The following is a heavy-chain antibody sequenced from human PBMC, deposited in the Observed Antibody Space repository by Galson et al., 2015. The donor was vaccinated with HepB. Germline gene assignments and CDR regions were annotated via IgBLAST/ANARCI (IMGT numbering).Heavy chain of an antibody. D-gene: IGHD3-3*01. CDR2: ISGSGDSI. CDR1: GFTFGTYA. Sequence: SLRLSCAASGFTFGTYAMSWVRQAPGKGLEWVSAISGSGDSIYYMDSVKGRFTISRDNSKNTLYLQMSSLRGEDTAVYYCAKDGGLSGAHYYTTTKNGMDVWGQGTTVTVSS. CDR3: AKDGGLSGAHYYTTTKNGMDV. V-gene: IGHV3-23*01. J-gene: IGHJ6*02.